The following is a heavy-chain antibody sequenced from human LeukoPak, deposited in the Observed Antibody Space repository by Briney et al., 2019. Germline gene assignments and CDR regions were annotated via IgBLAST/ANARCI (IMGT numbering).Heavy chain of an antibody. Sequence: GGSLRLSCAASGFTFSDYYMSWIRQAPGKGLEWVANIKQDGSEKYYVDSVKGRFTISRDNAKNSLYLQMNSLRAEDTAVYYCARDNSVEDTAWWFDPWGQGTLVTVSS. CDR2: IKQDGSEK. J-gene: IGHJ5*02. CDR3: ARDNSVEDTAWWFDP. V-gene: IGHV3-7*01. D-gene: IGHD4-23*01. CDR1: GFTFSDYY.